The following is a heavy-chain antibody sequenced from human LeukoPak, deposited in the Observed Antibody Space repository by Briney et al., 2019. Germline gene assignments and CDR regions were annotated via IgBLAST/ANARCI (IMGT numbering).Heavy chain of an antibody. CDR2: INSDGRST. Sequence: GGSLRLSCAASGFTFSSYWMHWVRQAPGEGLVWVSRINSDGRSTSHADSVKGRFTISRDNAKNALYLQMNRLRAEDTAVYYCARGLSGYSSSLGYWGQGTLVNVSS. CDR3: ARGLSGYSSSLGY. V-gene: IGHV3-74*01. D-gene: IGHD6-6*01. CDR1: GFTFSSYW. J-gene: IGHJ4*02.